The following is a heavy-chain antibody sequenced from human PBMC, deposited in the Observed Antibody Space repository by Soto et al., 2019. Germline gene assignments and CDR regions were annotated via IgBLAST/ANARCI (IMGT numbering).Heavy chain of an antibody. CDR2: ISSSGGTI. V-gene: IGHV3-48*03. D-gene: IGHD1-26*01. Sequence: GSLRLSCAASGFTFSSYDMNWVRQAPGKGLEWLSYISSSGGTIYYADSPKGRFTVSRDNAKNSLYLQMNSLRAEDTAVYYCAREDSSDVFDYWGQGTLVTVSS. CDR3: AREDSSDVFDY. J-gene: IGHJ4*02. CDR1: GFTFSSYD.